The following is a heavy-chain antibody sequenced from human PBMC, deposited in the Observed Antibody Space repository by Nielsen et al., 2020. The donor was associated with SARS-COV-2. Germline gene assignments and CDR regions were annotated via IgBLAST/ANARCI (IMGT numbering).Heavy chain of an antibody. CDR3: ARSGGYCSSTSCPWTFDY. CDR2: IYYSGST. CDR1: GGSISSGGYY. J-gene: IGHJ4*02. D-gene: IGHD2-2*01. V-gene: IGHV4-31*03. Sequence: SETLSLTCTVSGGSISSGGYYWSWIRQHPGKGLEWIGYIYYSGSTYYNPSLKSRVTISVDTSKNQFSLKLSSVTAADTAVYYCARSGGYCSSTSCPWTFDYWGQGTLVTVSS.